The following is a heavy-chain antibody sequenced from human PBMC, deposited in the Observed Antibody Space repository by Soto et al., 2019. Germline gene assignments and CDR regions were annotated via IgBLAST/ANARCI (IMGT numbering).Heavy chain of an antibody. CDR2: IYYSGST. J-gene: IGHJ5*02. CDR3: ARDLSEEGFDP. V-gene: IGHV4-59*01. CDR1: GGSISSYH. Sequence: SETLSLTCTVSGGSISSYHWSWIRQPPGKGLEWIGYIYYSGSTNYNPSLKSRVTISVDTSKNQFSLKLSSVTAADTAVYYCARDLSEEGFDPWGQGTLVTVSS.